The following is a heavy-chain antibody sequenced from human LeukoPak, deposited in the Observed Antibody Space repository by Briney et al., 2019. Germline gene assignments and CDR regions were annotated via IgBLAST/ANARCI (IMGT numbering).Heavy chain of an antibody. J-gene: IGHJ4*02. CDR1: GFTFSSYA. V-gene: IGHV3-23*01. D-gene: IGHD3-22*01. Sequence: GGSLRLSCAASGFTFSSYAMSWVRQAPGKGLEWVSAISGSGGSTYYADSVKGRFTISRDNSKNTLYLQMNSLRAENTAVYYCAKDWYYYDSSGYYDYWGQGTLVTVSS. CDR2: ISGSGGST. CDR3: AKDWYYYDSSGYYDY.